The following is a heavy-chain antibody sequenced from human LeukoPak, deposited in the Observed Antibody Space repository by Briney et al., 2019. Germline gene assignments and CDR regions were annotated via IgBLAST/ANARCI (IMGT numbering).Heavy chain of an antibody. CDR2: IIPIFGTA. V-gene: IGHV1-69*05. D-gene: IGHD4-17*01. Sequence: SVKVSCKPSGGTFSSYAISWVRQAPGQGLEWMGGIIPIFGTANYAQKFQGRVTITTDESTSTAYMELSSLRSEDTAVYYCARVSRGERPHYGAIDYWGQGTLVTVSS. CDR3: ARVSRGERPHYGAIDY. J-gene: IGHJ4*02. CDR1: GGTFSSYA.